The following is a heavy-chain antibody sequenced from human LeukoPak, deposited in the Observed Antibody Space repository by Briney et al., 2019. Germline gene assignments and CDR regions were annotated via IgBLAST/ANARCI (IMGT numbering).Heavy chain of an antibody. V-gene: IGHV1-46*01. CDR3: AREGGDGYNDY. D-gene: IGHD5-24*01. CDR1: GYTFTSYY. CDR2: INPSGGST. Sequence: ASVKVSCKASGYTFTSYYMHWVRQAAGQGREWMGIINPSGGSTSYAQKFQGRVTMTRDMSTSTVYMELSSLRSEDTAVYYCAREGGDGYNDYWGQGTLVTVSS. J-gene: IGHJ4*02.